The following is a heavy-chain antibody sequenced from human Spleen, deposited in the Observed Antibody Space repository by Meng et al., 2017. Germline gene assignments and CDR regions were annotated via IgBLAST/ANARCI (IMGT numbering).Heavy chain of an antibody. CDR1: GFSVSHNY. J-gene: IGHJ4*02. CDR3: ASQTGTGH. V-gene: IGHV3-66*04. CDR2: IYSGGDT. Sequence: GGSLRLSCAASGFSVSHNYMRWVRQAPGKGLEWVSVIYSGGDTYYANSVKGRITISRDNAKNTLYLQMDRLRAEDTAIYYCASQTGTGHWGQGTLVTVSS.